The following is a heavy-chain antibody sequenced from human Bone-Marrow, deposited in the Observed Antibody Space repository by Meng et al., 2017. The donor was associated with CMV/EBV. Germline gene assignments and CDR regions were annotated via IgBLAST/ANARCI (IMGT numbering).Heavy chain of an antibody. D-gene: IGHD2-2*01. CDR1: GFTFSSYS. J-gene: IGHJ6*02. Sequence: GESLKISCAASGFTFSSYSMNWVRQAPGKGLEWVSSISSSSSYIYYADSVKGRFTISRDNAKNSLYLQMNSLRAEDTAVYYCANSRYCSIISCYDTVYYYYGLDVWGQGTTVTVSS. CDR3: ANSRYCSIISCYDTVYYYYGLDV. CDR2: ISSSSSYI. V-gene: IGHV3-21*01.